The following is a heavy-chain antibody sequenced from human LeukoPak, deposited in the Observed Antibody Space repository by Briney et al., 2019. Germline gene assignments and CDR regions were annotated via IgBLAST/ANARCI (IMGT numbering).Heavy chain of an antibody. J-gene: IGHJ3*01. CDR3: ARDAQWELRAFDV. CDR1: GGRFKSYG. V-gene: IGHV1-69*06. D-gene: IGHD1-7*01. Sequence: SVKVSCKTTGGRFKSYGFSWVRQAPGQGLEWMGGIIPVFDRPNYTQKFEGRVTITADRSTNTTYMEISRLTSDDTAVYYCARDAQWELRAFDVWGRGTMVIVSS. CDR2: IIPVFDRP.